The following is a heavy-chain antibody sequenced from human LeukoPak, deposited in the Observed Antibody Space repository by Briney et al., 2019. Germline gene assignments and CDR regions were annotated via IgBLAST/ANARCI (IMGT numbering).Heavy chain of an antibody. Sequence: SETLSLTCTVSGGSISSYYWSWIRQPPGKGLEWIGYIYYSGSTDCNPSLKSRVTISVDTSKNQFSLKMSSVTAADTAVYYCARAPNGFGAFDIWGPGTMVTVSS. V-gene: IGHV4-59*01. J-gene: IGHJ3*02. CDR3: ARAPNGFGAFDI. CDR2: IYYSGST. CDR1: GGSISSYY. D-gene: IGHD2-8*01.